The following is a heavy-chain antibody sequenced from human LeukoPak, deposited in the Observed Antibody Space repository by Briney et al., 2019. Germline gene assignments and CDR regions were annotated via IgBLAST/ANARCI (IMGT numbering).Heavy chain of an antibody. CDR1: GFTFSDYW. J-gene: IGHJ4*02. CDR2: INKDGSEV. Sequence: PGGSLRLSCAVSGFTFSDYWMRWVRQAPGKGLAWVASINKDGSEVQYVGSVKGRFTISRDNARNLVYLQMTSLGAEDTAVYYCATYTQHFGAPGTDYCGLGTLVRVSS. CDR3: ATYTQHFGAPGTDY. V-gene: IGHV3-7*01. D-gene: IGHD3-10*01.